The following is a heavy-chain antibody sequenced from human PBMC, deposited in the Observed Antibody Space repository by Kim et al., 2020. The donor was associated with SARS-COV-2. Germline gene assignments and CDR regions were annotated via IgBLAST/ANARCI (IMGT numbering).Heavy chain of an antibody. CDR2: ST. J-gene: IGHJ4*02. D-gene: IGHD3-10*01. Sequence: STNYNPSPKSRVTISVDTSKNQFSLKLSSVTAADTAVYYCTYGSGFHGDYWGQGTLVTVSS. V-gene: IGHV4-59*01. CDR3: TYGSGFHGDY.